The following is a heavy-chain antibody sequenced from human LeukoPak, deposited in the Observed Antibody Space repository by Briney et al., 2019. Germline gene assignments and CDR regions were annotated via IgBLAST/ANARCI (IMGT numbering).Heavy chain of an antibody. D-gene: IGHD6-13*01. CDR3: ARVPYSSSWPGFDP. CDR1: GGSISSSNW. CDR2: IYHSGST. V-gene: IGHV4-4*02. Sequence: SETLSLNCAVSGGSISSSNWWRWVRQPPGKGLEWIGEIYHSGSTNYNPSLKSRVTISVDKSKNQFSLKLSSVTAADTAVYYCARVPYSSSWPGFDPWGQGTLVTVSS. J-gene: IGHJ5*02.